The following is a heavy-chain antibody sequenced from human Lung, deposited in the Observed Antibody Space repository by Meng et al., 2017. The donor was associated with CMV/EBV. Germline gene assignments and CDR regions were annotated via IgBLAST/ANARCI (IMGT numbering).Heavy chain of an antibody. J-gene: IGHJ4*02. CDR2: IGSGSDT. CDR1: GVTFNDYA. D-gene: IGHD6-13*01. Sequence: VVLLVAGGGLGRLGGFRGPPCPTSGVTFNDYAMTWVRQAPGQGLEWVSTIGSGSDTHYADSVKGRFTISRDNSRNTLYLQMNSLRAEDTAIYYCAKYRAPGSNRYFDDWGQGTLVTVSS. V-gene: IGHV3-23*01. CDR3: AKYRAPGSNRYFDD.